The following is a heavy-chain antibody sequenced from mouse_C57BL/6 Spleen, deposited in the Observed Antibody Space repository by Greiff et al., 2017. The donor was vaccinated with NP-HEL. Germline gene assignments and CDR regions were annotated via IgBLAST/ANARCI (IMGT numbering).Heavy chain of an antibody. J-gene: IGHJ3*01. Sequence: EVQLQQSGPELVKPGASVKISCKASGYTFTDYYMNWVKQSHGKSLEWIGDINPNNGGTSYNQKFKGKATLTVDKSSSTAYMELRSLTSEDSAVYDCATIYYDYDGAWFAYWGQGTLVTVSA. CDR3: ATIYYDYDGAWFAY. CDR2: INPNNGGT. CDR1: GYTFTDYY. V-gene: IGHV1-26*01. D-gene: IGHD2-4*01.